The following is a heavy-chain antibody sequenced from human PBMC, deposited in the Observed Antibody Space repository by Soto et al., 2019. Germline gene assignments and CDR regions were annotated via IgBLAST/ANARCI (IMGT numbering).Heavy chain of an antibody. J-gene: IGHJ4*02. Sequence: SGPTLVNPTQTLTLTCTFSGFSLSTSGMCVSWIRQPPGKALEWLAFIDWDDDKYYSTSLKTRLTIPKDTSKNQVVLTMTNMDPADTATYYCARIRASSGWYFDYWGQGTLVTVS. CDR2: IDWDDDK. CDR3: ARIRASSGWYFDY. D-gene: IGHD6-19*01. CDR1: GFSLSTSGMC. V-gene: IGHV2-70*01.